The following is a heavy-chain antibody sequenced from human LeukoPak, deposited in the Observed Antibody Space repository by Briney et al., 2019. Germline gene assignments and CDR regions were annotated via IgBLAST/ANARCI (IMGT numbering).Heavy chain of an antibody. CDR3: AGSGARDGDSSGYYYGWYFDY. Sequence: PSETLSLTCAVYGGSFSGYYWSWIRQPPGKGLEWIGEINHSGSTNYNPSLKSRVTISVDTSKNQFSLKLSSVTAEDTAVYYCAGSGARDGDSSGYYYGWYFDYWGQGTLVTVSS. CDR2: INHSGST. CDR1: GGSFSGYY. V-gene: IGHV4-34*01. J-gene: IGHJ4*02. D-gene: IGHD3-22*01.